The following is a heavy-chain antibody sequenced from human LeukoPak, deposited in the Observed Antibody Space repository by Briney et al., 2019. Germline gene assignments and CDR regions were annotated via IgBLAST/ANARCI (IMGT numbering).Heavy chain of an antibody. CDR3: ASLWYGEMDV. J-gene: IGHJ6*02. CDR2: INHSGSA. V-gene: IGHV4-34*01. CDR1: GGSFSGYY. D-gene: IGHD4-17*01. Sequence: SETLSLTCAVYGGSFSGYYWSWIRQPPGKGLEWIGEINHSGSANYNPSLKNRVTISVDTSKNQFSLKLGSVTAADTAVYYCASLWYGEMDVWGQGTTVTVSS.